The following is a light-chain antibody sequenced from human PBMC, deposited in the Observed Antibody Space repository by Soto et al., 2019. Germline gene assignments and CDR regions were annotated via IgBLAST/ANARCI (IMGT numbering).Light chain of an antibody. Sequence: IQLTQSPSSLSASVGDRVTVTCRASQGIGTYLAWYQQEPGKAPKLLIYEASTLQSGVQSRFSGRGSGTDFTLTIRGLQPEDFATYYCQQLNSYPFTFGQGTRLEIK. J-gene: IGKJ5*01. CDR1: QGIGTY. V-gene: IGKV1-9*01. CDR2: EAS. CDR3: QQLNSYPFT.